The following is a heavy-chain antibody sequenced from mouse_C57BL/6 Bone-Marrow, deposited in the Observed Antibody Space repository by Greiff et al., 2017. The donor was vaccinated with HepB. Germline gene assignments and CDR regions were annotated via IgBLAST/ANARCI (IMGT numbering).Heavy chain of an antibody. D-gene: IGHD1-1*01. J-gene: IGHJ4*01. CDR3: TTPSSYDYAMDY. V-gene: IGHV14-4*01. Sequence: EVQLQQSGAELVRPGASVKLFCTASGFNIKDDYMHWVKQIPSQVLEWIGWIDPENGDTEYASKFQGKATITADTSSNTAYLQLSSLTSEDTAVYYCTTPSSYDYAMDYWGQGTSVTVSS. CDR1: GFNIKDDY. CDR2: IDPENGDT.